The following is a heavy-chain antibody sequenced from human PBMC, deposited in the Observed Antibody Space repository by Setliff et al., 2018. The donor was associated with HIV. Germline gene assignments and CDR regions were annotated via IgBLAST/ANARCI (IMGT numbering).Heavy chain of an antibody. Sequence: GGSLRLSCTPSGLIVSSNYMSWVRQTPNKGLEWVSTAYTGDNVGYADSVKGRFTISRDNAKNFLYLRMNNLRVEDTALYYCAKDLSPNWGPGEFDHWGQGTLVTVSS. V-gene: IGHV3-53*05. CDR3: AKDLSPNWGPGEFDH. D-gene: IGHD7-27*01. J-gene: IGHJ4*02. CDR2: AYTGDNV. CDR1: GLIVSSNY.